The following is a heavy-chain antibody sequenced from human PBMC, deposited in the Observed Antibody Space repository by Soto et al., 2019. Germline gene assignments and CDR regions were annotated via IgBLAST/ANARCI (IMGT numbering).Heavy chain of an antibody. CDR1: GFTFSSYG. V-gene: IGHV3-30*18. Sequence: PGGSLRLSCAASGFTFSSYGMHWVRQAPGKGLEWVAVISYDGSNKYYADSVKGRFTISRDNSKNTLYLQMNSLRAEDTAVYYCAKPPTSGPGYFDYWGQGTLVTVSS. CDR3: AKPPTSGPGYFDY. J-gene: IGHJ4*02. D-gene: IGHD6-19*01. CDR2: ISYDGSNK.